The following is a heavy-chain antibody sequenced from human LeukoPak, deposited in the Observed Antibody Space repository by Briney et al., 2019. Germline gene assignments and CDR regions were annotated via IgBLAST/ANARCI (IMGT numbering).Heavy chain of an antibody. CDR1: GFTLSSYA. CDR3: AKGPRTVRFGDRHKGMFDY. CDR2: ISGSGSA. V-gene: IGHV3-23*01. Sequence: GGSLRLSCAASGFTLSSYAMNWVRQAPGKGLEWVSGISGSGSAYYADSVKGRFTISRDNSKNTLYLQMNSLRAEDTAVYYCAKGPRTVRFGDRHKGMFDYWGRGTLVTVSS. J-gene: IGHJ4*02. D-gene: IGHD3-10*01.